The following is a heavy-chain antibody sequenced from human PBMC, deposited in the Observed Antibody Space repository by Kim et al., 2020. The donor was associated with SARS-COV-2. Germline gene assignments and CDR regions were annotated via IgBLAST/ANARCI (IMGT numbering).Heavy chain of an antibody. D-gene: IGHD5-12*01. J-gene: IGHJ3*02. V-gene: IGHV4-34*01. CDR1: GGSFSGYY. CDR3: ARRGRVWDIVARGSNRYHAVDI. Sequence: SETLSLTCAVYGGSFSGYYWSWIRQPPGKGLEWIGEINHSGSTNYNPSLKSRVTISVDTSKNQFSLKLSSVTAADTAVYYCARRGRVWDIVARGSNRYHAVDIWGQGTMVTVSS. CDR2: INHSGST.